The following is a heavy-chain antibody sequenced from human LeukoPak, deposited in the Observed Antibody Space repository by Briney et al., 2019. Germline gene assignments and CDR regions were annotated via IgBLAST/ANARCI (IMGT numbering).Heavy chain of an antibody. D-gene: IGHD2-8*01. V-gene: IGHV1-18*01. J-gene: IGHJ5*02. Sequence: ASVKVSCKASGYTFTSYGISWVRQAPGQGLEWMGWISAYNGNTNYAQKLQGRVTMTTDTSTSTAYMELRSLRSDDTVVYYCARDSIVLMVYATPNWFDPWGQGTLVTVSS. CDR1: GYTFTSYG. CDR3: ARDSIVLMVYATPNWFDP. CDR2: ISAYNGNT.